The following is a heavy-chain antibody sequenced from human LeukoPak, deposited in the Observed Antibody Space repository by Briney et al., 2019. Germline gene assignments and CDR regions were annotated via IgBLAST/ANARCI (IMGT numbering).Heavy chain of an antibody. D-gene: IGHD3-16*01. CDR1: GYTLTELS. J-gene: IGHJ6*03. Sequence: ASVKVSCKVSGYTLTELSMHWVRQAPGKGLEWMGGFDPEDGETIYAQKFQGRVTMTEDTSTDTAYMELSSLRSEDTAVYYCARDRLGLVNYYHYMDVWGKGTTVTVSS. CDR2: FDPEDGET. V-gene: IGHV1-24*01. CDR3: ARDRLGLVNYYHYMDV.